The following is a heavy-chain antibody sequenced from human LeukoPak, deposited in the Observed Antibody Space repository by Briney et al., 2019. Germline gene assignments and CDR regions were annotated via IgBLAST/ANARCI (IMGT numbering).Heavy chain of an antibody. Sequence: PGRSLRLSCAASGFTFSSFAMHWVRQAPGKGLEWVAVISSDGDNKYSADSVKGRFTISRDNSKNTLYLQMNSLRAEDTAVYYCAKGRIAAAGLLDYWGQGTLVTVSS. CDR3: AKGRIAAAGLLDY. V-gene: IGHV3-30*18. CDR1: GFTFSSFA. D-gene: IGHD6-13*01. J-gene: IGHJ4*02. CDR2: ISSDGDNK.